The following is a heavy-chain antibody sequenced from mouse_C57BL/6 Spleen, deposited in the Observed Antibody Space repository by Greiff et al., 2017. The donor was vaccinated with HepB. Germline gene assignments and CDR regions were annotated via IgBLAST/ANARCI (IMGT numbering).Heavy chain of an antibody. J-gene: IGHJ1*03. D-gene: IGHD1-1*01. Sequence: VQLQQSGPVLVKPGASVKMSCKASGYTFTDYYMNWVKQSHGKSLEWIGVINPYNGGTSYNQKFKGKATLTVDKSSSTAYMERNSLTSEDSAVYYCAYYGSSYYWYFDVWGTGTTVTVSS. CDR1: GYTFTDYY. V-gene: IGHV1-19*01. CDR3: AYYGSSYYWYFDV. CDR2: INPYNGGT.